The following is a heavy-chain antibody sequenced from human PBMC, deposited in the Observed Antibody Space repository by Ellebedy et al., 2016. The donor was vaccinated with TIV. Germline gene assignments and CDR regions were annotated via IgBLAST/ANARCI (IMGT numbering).Heavy chain of an antibody. J-gene: IGHJ6*02. CDR3: AKARDEVYGDYYYYYYGMDV. Sequence: GESLKISCAASGFTFSSYAMSWVRQAPGKGLEWVSAISGSGGSTYYADSVKGRFTISRDNSKNTLYLQMNSLRAEDTAVYYCAKARDEVYGDYYYYYYGMDVWGQGTTVTVSS. V-gene: IGHV3-23*01. D-gene: IGHD4-17*01. CDR1: GFTFSSYA. CDR2: ISGSGGST.